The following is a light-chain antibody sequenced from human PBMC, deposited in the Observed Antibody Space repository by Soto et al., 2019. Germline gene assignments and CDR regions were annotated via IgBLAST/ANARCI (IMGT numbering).Light chain of an antibody. CDR2: SAS. CDR1: QSVNYN. CDR3: QQYNNWPPLT. J-gene: IGKJ4*01. Sequence: EIVMTQAPATLSVSPGERSTLSCRASQSVNYNLAWYQQKPGQAPRLXXYSASTRATGTPARFSGSGSGTEFTLTISRLQSEDFAVYYCQQYNNWPPLTFGGGTKVDIK. V-gene: IGKV3D-15*01.